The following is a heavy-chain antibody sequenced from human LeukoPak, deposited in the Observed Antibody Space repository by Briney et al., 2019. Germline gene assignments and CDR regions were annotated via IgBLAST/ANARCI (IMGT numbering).Heavy chain of an antibody. CDR3: ARGSERWLQLGDAFDI. D-gene: IGHD5-24*01. CDR2: IYTSGST. CDR1: GGSISSGSYY. Sequence: SETLSLTCTVSGGSISSGSYYWSWLRQPAGKGLEWIGRIYTSGSTNYNPSLKSRVTISVDTSEDQFSLKLSSVTAADTAVYYCARGSERWLQLGDAFDIWGQGTMVTVSS. J-gene: IGHJ3*02. V-gene: IGHV4-61*02.